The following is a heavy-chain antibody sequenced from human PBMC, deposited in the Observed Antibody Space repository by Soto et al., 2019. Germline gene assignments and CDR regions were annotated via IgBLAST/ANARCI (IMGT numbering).Heavy chain of an antibody. D-gene: IGHD1-26*01. J-gene: IGHJ4*02. CDR1: GGSISSSSYY. Sequence: QLQLQESGPGLVKPSETLSLTCTVSGGSISSSSYYWGWIRQPPGKGLEWIGSIYYSGSTYYNPSLKSRVTISVDAYKNRSSLKLSSVTAADTAVYYCAIRRVGATGYCGQGTLVTVSS. CDR3: AIRRVGATGY. V-gene: IGHV4-39*01. CDR2: IYYSGST.